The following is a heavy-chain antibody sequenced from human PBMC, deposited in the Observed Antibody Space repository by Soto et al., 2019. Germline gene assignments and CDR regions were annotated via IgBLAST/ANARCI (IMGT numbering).Heavy chain of an antibody. J-gene: IGHJ6*02. CDR2: INPSGGST. D-gene: IGHD2-2*02. CDR1: GYTFTSYY. CDR3: ARERVRYCSSTSCYKDAYYYGMDV. Sequence: GASVKVSCKASGYTFTSYYMHWVRQAPGQGLEWMGIINPSGGSTSYAQKFQGRVTMTRDTSTGTVYMELSSLRSEDTAVYYCARERVRYCSSTSCYKDAYYYGMDVWGQGTTVTVSS. V-gene: IGHV1-46*01.